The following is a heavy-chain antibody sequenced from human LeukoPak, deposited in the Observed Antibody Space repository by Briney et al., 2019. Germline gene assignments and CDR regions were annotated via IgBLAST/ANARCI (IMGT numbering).Heavy chain of an antibody. CDR1: GFTFSSYW. CDR2: IKSKTDGGTS. J-gene: IGHJ3*02. D-gene: IGHD1-26*01. V-gene: IGHV3-15*01. CDR3: ATDPGEWEPI. Sequence: GGSLRLSCAASGFTFSSYWMHWVRQAPGKGLVWVGRIKSKTDGGTSDYAAPVQGRFTISRDDSKNTLYLQMNSLKIEDTAVYYCATDPGEWEPIWGQGTMVTVSS.